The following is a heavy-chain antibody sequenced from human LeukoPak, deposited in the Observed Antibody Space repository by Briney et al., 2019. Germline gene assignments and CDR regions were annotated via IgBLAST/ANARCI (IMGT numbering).Heavy chain of an antibody. CDR3: ARDLAVAGLAHSFDI. Sequence: PGGSLRLSCAASGFTFSSYSMNWVRQAPGKGLEWVSYISSSSSTIYYADSVKGRFTISRDNAKNSLYLQMNSLRAEDTAVYYCARDLAVAGLAHSFDIWGQGTMVTVSS. D-gene: IGHD6-19*01. J-gene: IGHJ3*02. V-gene: IGHV3-48*01. CDR2: ISSSSSTI. CDR1: GFTFSSYS.